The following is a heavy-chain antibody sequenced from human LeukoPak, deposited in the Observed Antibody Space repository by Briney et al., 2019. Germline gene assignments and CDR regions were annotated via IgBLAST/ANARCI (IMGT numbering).Heavy chain of an antibody. CDR1: GGSFSGYY. J-gene: IGHJ4*02. Sequence: SETPSLTCAVYGGSFSGYYWSWIRQPPGKGLEWIGEINHSGSTNYNPSLKSRVTISVDTSKNQFSLKLSSVTAADTAVYYCARLRYFDWLLPGYYFDYWGQGTLVTVSS. CDR3: ARLRYFDWLLPGYYFDY. V-gene: IGHV4-34*01. D-gene: IGHD3-9*01. CDR2: INHSGST.